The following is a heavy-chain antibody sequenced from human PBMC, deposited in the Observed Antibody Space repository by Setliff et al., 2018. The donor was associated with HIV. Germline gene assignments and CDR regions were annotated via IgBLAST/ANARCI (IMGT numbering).Heavy chain of an antibody. CDR2: VYTSGST. J-gene: IGHJ2*01. Sequence: SETLSLTCSVSGGSMGTYYWSWIRQPAGKRLEWIGRVYTSGSTIYNPSLRSRVTMSVDTSKGQFSLKLSSVTAADTAVYYCARPSAGGGYNYWYFDLWGRGTLVTVSS. D-gene: IGHD5-12*01. CDR1: GGSMGTYY. V-gene: IGHV4-4*07. CDR3: ARPSAGGGYNYWYFDL.